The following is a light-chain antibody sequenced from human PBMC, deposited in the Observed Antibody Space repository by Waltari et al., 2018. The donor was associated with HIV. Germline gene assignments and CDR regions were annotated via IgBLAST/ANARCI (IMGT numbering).Light chain of an antibody. CDR2: DAS. CDR3: QQYYSLPLT. CDR1: QSVSSY. Sequence: EIVLTQSPATLSLSPGERATLSCRASQSVSSYLAWYQQKPGQAPRLLIYDASNRATGIPARFSGSGSGTDFTLTISSLQAEDVAVYYCQQYYSLPLTFGPGTKVDIK. J-gene: IGKJ3*01. V-gene: IGKV3-11*01.